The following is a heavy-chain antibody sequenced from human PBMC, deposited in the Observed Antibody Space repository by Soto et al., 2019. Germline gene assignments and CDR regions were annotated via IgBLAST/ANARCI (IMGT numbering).Heavy chain of an antibody. CDR1: GFTFSNAW. CDR2: ISATGTIS. V-gene: IGHV3-23*01. Sequence: PGGSLRLSCAASGFTFSNAWINWVRQTPGKGLEWVSAISATGTISFYGDSVKGRFTVSRDNSKDTLYLHMGSLRADDTALYYCAKMAWLGDPPGGDFWGQGTLVTVSS. CDR3: AKMAWLGDPPGGDF. J-gene: IGHJ4*02. D-gene: IGHD3-10*01.